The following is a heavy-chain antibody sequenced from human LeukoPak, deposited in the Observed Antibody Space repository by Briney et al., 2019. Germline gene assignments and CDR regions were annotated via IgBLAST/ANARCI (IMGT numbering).Heavy chain of an antibody. D-gene: IGHD5-18*01. CDR3: ARGGSNYGFGAFFDF. J-gene: IGHJ4*02. Sequence: SETLSLTCAVYGGSLSGYSWTWIRQPAGKGLEWIGEIYHSGSTNYSPSLKSRITISVDTSKNRFSLNLSSVTAADTAVYYCARGGSNYGFGAFFDFWGQGTLVTVSS. CDR1: GGSLSGYS. CDR2: IYHSGST. V-gene: IGHV4-34*01.